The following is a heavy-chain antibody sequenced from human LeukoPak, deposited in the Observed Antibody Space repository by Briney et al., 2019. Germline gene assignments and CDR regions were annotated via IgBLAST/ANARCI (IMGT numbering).Heavy chain of an antibody. V-gene: IGHV4-4*02. Sequence: SENLSLTCVVSGGSISDTNYWSWVRQSPGKGLEWIGEIFHTGRTNSNPSLKSRATLSVDKSKNQFSLKMNSVTAADTAMYYCARANFDTLTGWGHFDSWGQGTLVTVSS. CDR3: ARANFDTLTGWGHFDS. CDR2: IFHTGRT. D-gene: IGHD3-9*01. J-gene: IGHJ4*02. CDR1: GGSISDTNY.